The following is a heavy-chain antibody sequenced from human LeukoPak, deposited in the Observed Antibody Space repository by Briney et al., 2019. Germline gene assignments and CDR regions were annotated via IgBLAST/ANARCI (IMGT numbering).Heavy chain of an antibody. CDR3: GRGLYTYNVRYFDI. D-gene: IGHD2-2*02. J-gene: IGHJ4*02. V-gene: IGHV4-34*01. CDR2: INHYGSI. Sequence: SQSLSLTRALYAASFSGYYSGWIRQPPGKGLEWIGEINHYGSINNNTSLKSRVTISVKTPKNQFSLRLGSVTAADTAVYYCGRGLYTYNVRYFDIWGQGTLVTVSS. CDR1: AASFSGYY.